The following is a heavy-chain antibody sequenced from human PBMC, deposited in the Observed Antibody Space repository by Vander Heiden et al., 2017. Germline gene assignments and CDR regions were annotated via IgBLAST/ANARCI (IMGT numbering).Heavy chain of an antibody. J-gene: IGHJ4*02. CDR2: IIPYDGDT. V-gene: IGHV1-18*01. CDR3: AKVSPPSPCDY. CDR1: GYSFTRFG. Sequence: QVQLVQSGAEMKKPGAPVKVSCKASGYSFTRFGISWMRQAPGQRLEWMGWIIPYDGDTKYAQKFRDRVTLTTDTSTSTAYMELKSLRPDDTAVYYCAKVSPPSPCDYWGQGTLVTVSS.